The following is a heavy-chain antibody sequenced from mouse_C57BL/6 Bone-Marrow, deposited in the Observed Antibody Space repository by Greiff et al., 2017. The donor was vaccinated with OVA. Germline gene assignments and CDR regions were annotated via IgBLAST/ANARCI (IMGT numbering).Heavy chain of an antibody. D-gene: IGHD2-3*01. Sequence: EVKLQQSGPELVKPGASVKISCKASGYTFTDYYMNWVKQSPGQSLEWIGDINPNNGGTSYNQKFKGKATLTVDKSSSTAYMELRSLTSEDSAVYYCASYDGYFFAYWGQGTLVTVSA. CDR2: INPNNGGT. CDR3: ASYDGYFFAY. CDR1: GYTFTDYY. J-gene: IGHJ3*01. V-gene: IGHV1-26*01.